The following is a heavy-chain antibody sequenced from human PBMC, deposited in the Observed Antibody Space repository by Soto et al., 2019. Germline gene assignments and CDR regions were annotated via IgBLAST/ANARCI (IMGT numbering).Heavy chain of an antibody. CDR1: GFTFSSYA. CDR3: AKDGGSVCSGGTCYFQAPDY. CDR2: IDGSGRNT. D-gene: IGHD2-15*01. J-gene: IGHJ4*02. V-gene: IGHV3-23*01. Sequence: GGSLRLSCAASGFTFSSYAMSWVRQAPGKGLEWVSGIDGSGRNTYYADSVKGRFTISRDNSKNTLSVQMDSLRVEDTALYYCAKDGGSVCSGGTCYFQAPDYWGQGTLVTVSS.